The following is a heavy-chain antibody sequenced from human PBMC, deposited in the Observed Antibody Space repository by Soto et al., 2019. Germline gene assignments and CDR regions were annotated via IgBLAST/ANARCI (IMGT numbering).Heavy chain of an antibody. CDR3: ADLVPAATQYDYYDMDV. D-gene: IGHD2-2*01. J-gene: IGHJ6*02. V-gene: IGHV3-23*01. Sequence: EVQLSESGGGLVQPGGSLRLSCAASGFTFSYYTMSWVRQAPGKGLEWVSGISGSGDTIYYADSVKGRFTISRDNSKNTLYLQMNSLRADDTAVYYCADLVPAATQYDYYDMDVWGQGNRVTVSS. CDR2: ISGSGDTI. CDR1: GFTFSYYT.